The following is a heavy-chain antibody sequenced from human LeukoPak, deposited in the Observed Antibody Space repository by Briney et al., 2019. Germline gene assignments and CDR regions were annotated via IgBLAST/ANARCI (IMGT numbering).Heavy chain of an antibody. V-gene: IGHV3-21*01. CDR1: GFTFSSYS. J-gene: IGHJ6*03. Sequence: GGSLRLSCAASGFTFSSYSMNWVRQAPGKGLEWVSSISSSSSYIYYADSVKGRFTISRDNAKNSLYLQMNSLRAEDTAVYYCARDPGYCSGGSCQYYYYYYMDVWGKGTTVTVSS. CDR3: ARDPGYCSGGSCQYYYYYYMDV. CDR2: ISSSSSYI. D-gene: IGHD2-15*01.